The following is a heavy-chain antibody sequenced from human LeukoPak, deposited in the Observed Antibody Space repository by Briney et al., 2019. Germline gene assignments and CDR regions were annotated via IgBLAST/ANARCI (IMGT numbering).Heavy chain of an antibody. CDR2: ISSSGSTI. J-gene: IGHJ3*02. CDR3: ARDPLYSSSWSVWGFDI. CDR1: GFTFSSYG. D-gene: IGHD6-13*01. Sequence: GGTLRLSCAASGFTFSSYGMSWVRPAPGKGLEWVSYISSSGSTIYYADSVKGRFTISRDNAKNSLYLQMNSLRAEDTAVYYCARDPLYSSSWSVWGFDIWGQGTMVTVSS. V-gene: IGHV3-48*04.